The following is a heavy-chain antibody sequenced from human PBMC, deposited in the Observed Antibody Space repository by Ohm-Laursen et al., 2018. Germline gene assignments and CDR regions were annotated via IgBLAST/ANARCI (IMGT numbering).Heavy chain of an antibody. CDR3: VRSYYDSSGYYPYYYYGMDV. D-gene: IGHD3-22*01. V-gene: IGHV4-31*01. CDR2: IYYSGST. Sequence: TLSLTCTVSGGSISSGGYYWSWIRQHPGKGLEWIGYIYYSGSTYYNPSLKSLVTISVDTSKNQFSLKLSSVTAADTAVYYCVRSYYDSSGYYPYYYYGMDVWGQGTTVTVSS. J-gene: IGHJ6*02. CDR1: GGSISSGGYY.